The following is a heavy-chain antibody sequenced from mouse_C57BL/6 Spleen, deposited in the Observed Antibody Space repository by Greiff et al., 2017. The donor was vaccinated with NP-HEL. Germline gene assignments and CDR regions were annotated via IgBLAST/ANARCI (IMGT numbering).Heavy chain of an antibody. Sequence: VQLQQSGPELVKPGASVKISCKASGYTFTDYYMNWVKQSHGKSLEWIGDINPNNGGTSYNQKFKGKATLTVDKSSSTAYMELRSLTSEDSAVYYCARRGDYDEGVFDYWGQGTTLTVSS. CDR1: GYTFTDYY. V-gene: IGHV1-26*01. D-gene: IGHD2-4*01. CDR2: INPNNGGT. CDR3: ARRGDYDEGVFDY. J-gene: IGHJ2*01.